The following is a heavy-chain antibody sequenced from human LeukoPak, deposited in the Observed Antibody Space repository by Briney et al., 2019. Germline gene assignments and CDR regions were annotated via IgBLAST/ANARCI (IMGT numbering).Heavy chain of an antibody. CDR3: VRAGPSSGWYTFDY. Sequence: GGSLRLSCAASGLTLSSYDMHWVRQATGQGLEWVSTIRTGGDTYYPDSVKGRFTISRENAKNSLYLQMNSLRAGDTAVYYCVRAGPSSGWYTFDYWGQGILVTVSS. D-gene: IGHD6-19*01. CDR1: GLTLSSYD. J-gene: IGHJ4*02. V-gene: IGHV3-13*04. CDR2: IRTGGDT.